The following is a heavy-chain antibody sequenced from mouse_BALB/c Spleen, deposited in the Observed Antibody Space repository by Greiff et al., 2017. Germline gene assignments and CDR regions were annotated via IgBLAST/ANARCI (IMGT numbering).Heavy chain of an antibody. CDR1: GYTFTSYW. D-gene: IGHD1-1*01. J-gene: IGHJ1*01. CDR3: AGARHYYGSSYWYFDV. CDR2: IDPSDSYT. Sequence: QVQLQQPGAELVKPGASVKLSCKASGYTFTSYWMHWVKQRPGQGLEWIGEIDPSDSYTNYNQKFKGKATLTVDKSSSTAYMQLSSLTSEDSAVYYCAGARHYYGSSYWYFDVWGAGTTVTVSS. V-gene: IGHV1-69*02.